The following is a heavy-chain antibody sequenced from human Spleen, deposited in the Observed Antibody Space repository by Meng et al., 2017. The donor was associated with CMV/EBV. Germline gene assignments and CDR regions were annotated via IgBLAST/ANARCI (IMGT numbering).Heavy chain of an antibody. CDR3: VRDLSGGDY. CDR1: GFTFSSYG. Sequence: GESLKISCAASGFTFSSYGMHWVRQVPMKGLVWVARINSDGTETKYADSVKDRFTISRDNAKNTLYLQMNGLRADDTGVYFCVRDLSGGDYWGQGTLVTVSS. CDR2: INSDGTET. J-gene: IGHJ4*02. V-gene: IGHV3-74*01. D-gene: IGHD3-10*01.